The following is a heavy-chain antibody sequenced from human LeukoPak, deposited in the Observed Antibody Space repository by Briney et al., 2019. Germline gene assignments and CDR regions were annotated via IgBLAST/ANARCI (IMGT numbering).Heavy chain of an antibody. CDR1: GFTFSSYD. V-gene: IGHV3-30*03. J-gene: IGHJ4*02. D-gene: IGHD6-6*01. CDR2: ISYDGRNK. Sequence: SGGSLRPSCAASGFTFSSYDMHWVRQAPGKGLEWVAVISYDGRNKYYADSVKGRFTIYRDNSKNTLYLQMNSLRAEDTAVYYCALLYSSSSGYFDYWGQGTLVTVSS. CDR3: ALLYSSSSGYFDY.